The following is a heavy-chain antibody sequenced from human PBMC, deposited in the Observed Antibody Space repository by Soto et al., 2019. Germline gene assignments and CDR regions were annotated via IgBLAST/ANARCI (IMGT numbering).Heavy chain of an antibody. D-gene: IGHD1-20*01. J-gene: IGHJ4*02. CDR2: VYHTGNT. CDR1: GVPITPYY. V-gene: IGHV4-59*01. Sequence: QVQLQESGPGLVKPSETLSLTCTVSGVPITPYYWTWIRHPPGKGLEWIGYVYHTGNTYYNPSLKSRVTISLDTSKNQVSLRLKSVTAADTAVYYCAREQYNWKLWGQGTLVTVSS. CDR3: AREQYNWKL.